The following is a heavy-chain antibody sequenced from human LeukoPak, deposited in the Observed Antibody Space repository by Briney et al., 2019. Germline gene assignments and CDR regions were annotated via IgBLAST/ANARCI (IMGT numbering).Heavy chain of an antibody. J-gene: IGHJ4*02. CDR2: IKQDGSEK. V-gene: IGHV3-7*01. D-gene: IGHD1-1*01. Sequence: GGSLRLSCAASGFTFSSYWMSWVRQAPGKGLEWVANIKQDGSEKYYVDSVKGRFTISRDNAKNSLYLQMNSLRAEDTAVYYCAREAARGWGERFDYWGQGTLVTVSS. CDR3: AREAARGWGERFDY. CDR1: GFTFSSYW.